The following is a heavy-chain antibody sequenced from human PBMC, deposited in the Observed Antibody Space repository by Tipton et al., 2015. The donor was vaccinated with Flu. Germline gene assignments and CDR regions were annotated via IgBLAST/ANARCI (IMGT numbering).Heavy chain of an antibody. Sequence: TLSLTCTVSGGSISGYYWTWIRQPPGKGLEWIGYIYYSGSTNYNPSLKSRVTISVDTSKNQFSLNLSSATAADTAVYYCARSHYGSGAYYFDYWGQGTLVTVSS. CDR3: ARSHYGSGAYYFDY. J-gene: IGHJ4*02. V-gene: IGHV4-59*12. CDR1: GGSISGYY. D-gene: IGHD3-10*01. CDR2: IYYSGST.